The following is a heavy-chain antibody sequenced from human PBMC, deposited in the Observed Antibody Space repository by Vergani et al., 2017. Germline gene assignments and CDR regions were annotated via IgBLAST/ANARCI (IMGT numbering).Heavy chain of an antibody. V-gene: IGHV3-30-3*01. CDR1: GFSFGNYA. D-gene: IGHD3-9*01. CDR2: ISYDGTEK. Sequence: QVKLEESGGGVVQPGRSLRLSCAASGFSFGNYAMHWVRQAPGKGLEWVGVISYDGTEKKYADSVNGRFTISRDNSKKMMSLQMNSLRVEDTAVYYCARDQGNRYFDWLNAFDIWGQGTMVTVSS. J-gene: IGHJ3*02. CDR3: ARDQGNRYFDWLNAFDI.